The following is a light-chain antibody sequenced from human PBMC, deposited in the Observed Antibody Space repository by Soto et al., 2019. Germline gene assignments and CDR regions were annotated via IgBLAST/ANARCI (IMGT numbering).Light chain of an antibody. CDR1: SSNIGSNY. CDR2: QNL. Sequence: QSVLTQPPSASGTPGQRVTISCSGSSSNIGSNYVYWYQQLPGTAPKLLIYQNLQRPSGVPDRFSGSKSGTSASLAISGLRSEDEADYYCAAWDDSLSGRVFGGGTKLTVL. J-gene: IGLJ2*01. V-gene: IGLV1-47*01. CDR3: AAWDDSLSGRV.